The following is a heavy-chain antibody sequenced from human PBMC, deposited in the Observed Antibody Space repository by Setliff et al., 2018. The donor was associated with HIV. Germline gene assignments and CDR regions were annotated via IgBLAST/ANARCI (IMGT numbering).Heavy chain of an antibody. CDR3: ARDLNRGYSGYVYNWFDP. J-gene: IGHJ5*02. CDR1: GGFISSSSYY. CDR2: IYYSGGT. D-gene: IGHD5-12*01. V-gene: IGHV4-39*07. Sequence: SETLSLTCTVSGGFISSSSYYWGWIRQPPGKGLEWIGSIYYSGGTYYNPSLKSRVTISVDTLKNQFSMKLSSVIAADTAVYYCARDLNRGYSGYVYNWFDPWGQGTLVTVSS.